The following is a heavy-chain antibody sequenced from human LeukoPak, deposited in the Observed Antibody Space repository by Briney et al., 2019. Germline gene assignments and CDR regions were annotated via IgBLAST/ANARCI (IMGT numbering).Heavy chain of an antibody. CDR1: GYTFTGYY. CDR2: INPNSGGT. V-gene: IGHV1-2*06. J-gene: IGHJ3*02. Sequence: ASVKVSCQASGYTFTGYYMHWVRQAPGQGLEWMGRINPNSGGTNYAQKFQGRVTMTRDTSISTAYMELSRLRSDDTAVYYCASKGYTVGATLSGAFDIWGQGTMVTVSS. D-gene: IGHD1-26*01. CDR3: ASKGYTVGATLSGAFDI.